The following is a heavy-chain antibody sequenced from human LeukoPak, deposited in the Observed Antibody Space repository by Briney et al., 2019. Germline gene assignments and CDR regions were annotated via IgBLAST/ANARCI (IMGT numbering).Heavy chain of an antibody. CDR1: GFTFSNAW. J-gene: IGHJ4*02. CDR3: TTGRTQLWFARLQFDY. D-gene: IGHD5-18*01. CDR2: IKSKTDGGTT. Sequence: GGSLRLSCAASGFTFSNAWMSWVRQAPGKGLEWVGRIKSKTDGGTTDYAAPVKGRFTISRDDSKNTLYLQMNSLKTEDTAAYYCTTGRTQLWFARLQFDYWGQGTLVTVSS. V-gene: IGHV3-15*01.